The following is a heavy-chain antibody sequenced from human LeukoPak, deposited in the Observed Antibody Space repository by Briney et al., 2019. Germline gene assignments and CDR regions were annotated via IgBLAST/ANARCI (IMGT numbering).Heavy chain of an antibody. V-gene: IGHV4-59*08. CDR3: ARSGVFSGYDAFDI. J-gene: IGHJ3*02. D-gene: IGHD3-9*01. Sequence: PSETLSLTCTVSGGSISSNYWNWIRLPPGRGLEWIGYIYYSGSTNYNPSLKSRVTISVETSKNQFSLKVTSVTAADTAVYYCARSGVFSGYDAFDIWGQGTMVTVSS. CDR1: GGSISSNY. CDR2: IYYSGST.